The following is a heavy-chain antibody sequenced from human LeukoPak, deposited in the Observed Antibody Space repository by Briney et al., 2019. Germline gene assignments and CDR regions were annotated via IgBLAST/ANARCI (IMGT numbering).Heavy chain of an antibody. J-gene: IGHJ6*03. D-gene: IGHD3-10*01. Sequence: GGSLRLSCAASGFTFSSYNMNWVRQAPGKGLEWVSYISSSSSTIYYADSVKGRFTISRDNAKNSLYLQMNSLRAEDTAVYYRARLDRDLGYYYMDVWGKGTTVTVSS. CDR1: GFTFSSYN. CDR2: ISSSSSTI. CDR3: ARLDRDLGYYYMDV. V-gene: IGHV3-48*04.